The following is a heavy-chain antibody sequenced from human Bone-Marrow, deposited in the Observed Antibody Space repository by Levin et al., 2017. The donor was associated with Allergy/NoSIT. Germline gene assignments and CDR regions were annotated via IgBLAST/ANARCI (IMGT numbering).Heavy chain of an antibody. V-gene: IGHV3-23*01. J-gene: IGHJ4*02. D-gene: IGHD2-2*01. Sequence: PGGSLRLSCAASGFSFASHAMSWVRQAPGRGLEWVSTLSTNGENALYAASVKGRFTTSRDNAGSIVDLQMNSLRAEDTAVYFCVEDMRMVVGTTGEAFDAWGQGTLVSVSS. CDR1: GFSFASHA. CDR2: LSTNGENA. CDR3: VEDMRMVVGTTGEAFDA.